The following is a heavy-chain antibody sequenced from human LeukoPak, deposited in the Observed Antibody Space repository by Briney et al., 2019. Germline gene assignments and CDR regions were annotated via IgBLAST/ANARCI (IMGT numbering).Heavy chain of an antibody. J-gene: IGHJ4*02. CDR2: ISSSSSYI. CDR1: GFTFSSYS. D-gene: IGHD3-3*01. Sequence: GGSLRLSCAASGFTFSSYSMNWFRQAPGKGLEWVSSISSSSSYIYYADSVKGRFTISRDNAKNSLYLQMNSLRAEDTAVYYCARVNDFWSGYLGYWGQGTLVTVSS. V-gene: IGHV3-21*01. CDR3: ARVNDFWSGYLGY.